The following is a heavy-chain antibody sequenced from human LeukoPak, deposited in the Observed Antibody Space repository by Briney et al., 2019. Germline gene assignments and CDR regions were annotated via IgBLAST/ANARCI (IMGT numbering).Heavy chain of an antibody. CDR3: ARFKMVRGVIDY. CDR2: IYYSGST. V-gene: IGHV4-39*07. J-gene: IGHJ4*02. Sequence: SETLSLTCTVSGGSISSSSYYWGWIRQPPGKGLEWIGSIYYSGSTYYNPSLKSRVTISVDTSKNQFSLKLSSVTAADTAVYYCARFKMVRGVIDYWGQGTLVTVSS. D-gene: IGHD3-10*01. CDR1: GGSISSSSYY.